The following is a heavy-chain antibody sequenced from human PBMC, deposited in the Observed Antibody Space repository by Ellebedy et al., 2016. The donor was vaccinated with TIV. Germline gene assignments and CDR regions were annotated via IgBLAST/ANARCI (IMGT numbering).Heavy chain of an antibody. CDR1: GVSFSGYD. CDR2: LHYSGGT. Sequence: SQTLSLTCAVDGVSFSGYDWSWIRQSPGKGLEWVGDLHYSGGTNYNPSLTGRASILVDASKREFSLKIYSVTAADTAVYYCAGPGRAFDMWGQGTIVAVST. J-gene: IGHJ3*02. CDR3: AGPGRAFDM. V-gene: IGHV4-34*01.